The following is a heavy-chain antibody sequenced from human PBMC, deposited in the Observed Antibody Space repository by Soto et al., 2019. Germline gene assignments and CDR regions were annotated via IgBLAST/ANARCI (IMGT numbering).Heavy chain of an antibody. J-gene: IGHJ4*02. V-gene: IGHV3-21*01. CDR2: FSSSSSYI. Sequence: GGSLRLSCAASGFTFSSYSMNWVRQAPGKGLEWVSSFSSSSSYIYYADSVKGRFTISRDNAKNSLYLQMNSLRAEDTAVYYCARDGVQQLLRLPNDYWGQGTLVTVSS. D-gene: IGHD6-13*01. CDR3: ARDGVQQLLRLPNDY. CDR1: GFTFSSYS.